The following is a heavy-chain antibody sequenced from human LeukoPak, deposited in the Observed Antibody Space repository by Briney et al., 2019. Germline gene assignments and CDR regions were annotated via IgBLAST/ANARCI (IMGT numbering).Heavy chain of an antibody. CDR1: GGSISSYY. J-gene: IGHJ3*02. CDR2: IYYSGSA. V-gene: IGHV4-59*08. D-gene: IGHD2-15*01. Sequence: PSETLSLTCTVSGGSISSYYWSWIRQPPGKGLEWIGYIYYSGSANYNPSLKSRVTISVDTSKNQFSLKLSSVSAADTAVYYCASTGYCGGGSCPLDAFDIWGQGTMVTVSS. CDR3: ASTGYCGGGSCPLDAFDI.